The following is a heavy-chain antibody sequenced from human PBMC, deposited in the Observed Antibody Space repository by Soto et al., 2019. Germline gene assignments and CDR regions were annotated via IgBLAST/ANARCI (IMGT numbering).Heavy chain of an antibody. J-gene: IGHJ4*02. Sequence: EVQLLESGGGLVQPGGSLRLSCAASGFTFSNYAVTWVRQAPGKGLEWVSTISGSGGSTYYADSEKGRFTISRDNSKNTLYLLMNSLRAEDTAVYYCAKDQGSSWYEIDYWGQGTLVTVSS. CDR2: ISGSGGST. CDR1: GFTFSNYA. V-gene: IGHV3-23*01. D-gene: IGHD6-13*01. CDR3: AKDQGSSWYEIDY.